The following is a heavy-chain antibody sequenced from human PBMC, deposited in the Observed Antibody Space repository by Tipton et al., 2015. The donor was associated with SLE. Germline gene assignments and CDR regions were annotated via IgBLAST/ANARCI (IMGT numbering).Heavy chain of an antibody. V-gene: IGHV4-38-2*01. Sequence: TLSLTCAVSNYSISSGSYWGWIRQSPGKGLEWIGSIYRRGNTYYNRSLKGRVAISLDTSKNHFSLRLTSVTAADTAVYYCARDGRYSAYANYFDHWGQGMLVTVSS. CDR2: IYRRGNT. CDR1: NYSISSGSY. CDR3: ARDGRYSAYANYFDH. D-gene: IGHD5-12*01. J-gene: IGHJ4*02.